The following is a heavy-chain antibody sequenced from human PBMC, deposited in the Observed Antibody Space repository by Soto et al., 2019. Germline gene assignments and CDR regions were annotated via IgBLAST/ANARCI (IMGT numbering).Heavy chain of an antibody. Sequence: PSETLSLTCAVSGGSISSSNWWSWVRQPPGKGLEWIGEIYHSGSTNYNPSLKSRVTISVDKSKNQFSLKLSSVTAADTAVYYCASGTYCSGGSCYHTYYYGMDVWGQGTTVTVS. J-gene: IGHJ6*02. CDR1: GGSISSSNW. CDR2: IYHSGST. D-gene: IGHD2-15*01. V-gene: IGHV4-4*02. CDR3: ASGTYCSGGSCYHTYYYGMDV.